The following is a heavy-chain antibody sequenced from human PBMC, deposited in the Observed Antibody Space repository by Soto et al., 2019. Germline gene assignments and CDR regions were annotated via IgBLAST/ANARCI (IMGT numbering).Heavy chain of an antibody. V-gene: IGHV1-69*05. D-gene: IGHD3-10*01. Sequence: ASVKVSCKASGGTFSSYAISWVRQAPGQGLEWMGGIIPIFGTANYAQKFQGRVTITRDTSASTAYMELSSLRSEDTAVYYCARSPGGPMTPGDYWGQGTLVTSPQ. J-gene: IGHJ4*02. CDR3: ARSPGGPMTPGDY. CDR1: GGTFSSYA. CDR2: IIPIFGTA.